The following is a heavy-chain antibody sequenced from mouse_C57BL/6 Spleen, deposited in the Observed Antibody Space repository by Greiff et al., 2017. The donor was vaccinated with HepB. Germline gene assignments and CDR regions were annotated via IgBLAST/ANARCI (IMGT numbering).Heavy chain of an antibody. Sequence: QVHVKQSGAELVRPGASVKLSCKASGYTFTDYEMHWVKQTPVHGLEWIGAIDPETGGTAYNQKFKGKAILTADKSSSTAYMARRSLASEDSAVYYSTRAYYSNYDYWGQGTTLTVSS. CDR2: IDPETGGT. CDR1: GYTFTDYE. D-gene: IGHD2-5*01. J-gene: IGHJ2*01. CDR3: TRAYYSNYDY. V-gene: IGHV1-15*01.